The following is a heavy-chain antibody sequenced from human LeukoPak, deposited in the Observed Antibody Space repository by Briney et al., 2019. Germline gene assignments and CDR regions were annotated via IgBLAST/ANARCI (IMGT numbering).Heavy chain of an antibody. D-gene: IGHD6-19*01. CDR3: ARDWPSLMDSSGWYDAFDI. CDR2: TYTSGST. J-gene: IGHJ3*02. CDR1: GGSISSYY. V-gene: IGHV4-4*07. Sequence: SETLSLTCTVSGGSISSYYWSWIRQPAGKGLEWIGRTYTSGSTNYNPSLKSRVTMSVDTSKNQFPLKLSSVTAADTAVYYCARDWPSLMDSSGWYDAFDIWGQGTMVTVSS.